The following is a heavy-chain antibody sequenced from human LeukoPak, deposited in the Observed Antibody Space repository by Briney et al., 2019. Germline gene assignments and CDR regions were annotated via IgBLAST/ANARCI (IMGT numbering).Heavy chain of an antibody. CDR3: ARDAYDILTGYYKAPYYFDY. CDR1: GYTFTGYY. D-gene: IGHD3-9*01. CDR2: INPKSGGT. J-gene: IGHJ4*02. Sequence: ASVKVPCKASGYTFTGYYMHWVRQAPGQGLEWMGWINPKSGGTNYAQKFQGRVTMTRDTSISTAYMELSRLRSDDTAVYYCARDAYDILTGYYKAPYYFDYWGQGTLVTVSS. V-gene: IGHV1-2*02.